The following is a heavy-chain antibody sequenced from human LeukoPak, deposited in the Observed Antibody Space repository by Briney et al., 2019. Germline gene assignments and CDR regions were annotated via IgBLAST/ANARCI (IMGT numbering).Heavy chain of an antibody. J-gene: IGHJ6*03. CDR3: ARDIVVVERDAYYMDV. Sequence: GGSLRLSCAASGFTFSSYSMNWVRQAPGKGLEWVSYISSSSSTIYYADSVKGRFTISRDNAKNSLYLQMNSLRAEDTAVYYCARDIVVVERDAYYMDVWGKGTTVTVSS. D-gene: IGHD2-15*01. CDR2: ISSSSSTI. V-gene: IGHV3-48*01. CDR1: GFTFSSYS.